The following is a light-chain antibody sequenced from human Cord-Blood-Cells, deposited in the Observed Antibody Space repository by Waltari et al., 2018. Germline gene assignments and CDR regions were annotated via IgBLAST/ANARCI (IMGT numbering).Light chain of an antibody. V-gene: IGKV4-1*01. Sequence: IVMTQSPDSLAVSLGGRATINCKCSQSVLYSSNNKNYLAWYQQKPGQPPKLLIYWASTRESGVPDRFSGSGSGTDFTLTISSLQAEDVAVYYCQQYYSTPWTFGQGTKVEIK. CDR2: WAS. CDR3: QQYYSTPWT. CDR1: QSVLYSSNNKNY. J-gene: IGKJ1*01.